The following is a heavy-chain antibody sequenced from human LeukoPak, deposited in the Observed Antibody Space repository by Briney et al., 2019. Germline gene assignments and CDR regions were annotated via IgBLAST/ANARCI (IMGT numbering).Heavy chain of an antibody. CDR3: ARGTDSSGYYSNWFDP. V-gene: IGHV3-21*04. D-gene: IGHD3-22*01. CDR2: ISSSSSYI. J-gene: IGHJ5*02. CDR1: GFTFSSYS. Sequence: GSLRLSCAASGFTFSSYSMNWVRQAPGKGLEWVSSISSSSSYIYYADSVKGRFTISRDNAKNSLYLQMNSLRSEDTAVCYCARGTDSSGYYSNWFDPWGQGTLVTVSS.